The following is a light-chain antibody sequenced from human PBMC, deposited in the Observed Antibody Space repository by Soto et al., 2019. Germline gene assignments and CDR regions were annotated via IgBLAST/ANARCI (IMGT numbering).Light chain of an antibody. J-gene: IGKJ1*01. CDR3: MQATQLWT. Sequence: DIVMTQTPLSSPVSLGQPASISCRSSQSLVHSDGNTYLSWLHQRPGQPLRLLIYKTSNRFSGVPDRFSGSGAGTDFTLKISRVEAEDVGVYYCMQATQLWTFGQGTKVDI. CDR1: QSLVHSDGNTY. CDR2: KTS. V-gene: IGKV2-24*01.